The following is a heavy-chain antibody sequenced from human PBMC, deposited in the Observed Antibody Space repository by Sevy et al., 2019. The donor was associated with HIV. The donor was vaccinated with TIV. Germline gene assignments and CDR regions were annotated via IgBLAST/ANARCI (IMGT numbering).Heavy chain of an antibody. J-gene: IGHJ6*03. V-gene: IGHV3-33*01. D-gene: IGHD6-19*01. CDR1: GFTFSSYG. CDR2: IWYDGSNK. CDR3: ARGPHRIAVAGIGDYYYMDV. Sequence: GGSLRLSCAASGFTFSSYGMHWVRQAPGKGLEWVAVIWYDGSNKYYADSVKGRFTISRDNSKNTLYLQMNSLRAEDTALYYCARGPHRIAVAGIGDYYYMDVWGKGTTVTVSS.